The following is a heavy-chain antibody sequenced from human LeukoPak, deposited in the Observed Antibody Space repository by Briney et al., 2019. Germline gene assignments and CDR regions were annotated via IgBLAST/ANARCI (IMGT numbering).Heavy chain of an antibody. Sequence: GGSLRLSCAASGFTFSVYSMNWVRQPPGMGLEWVSYITSNSATIQFADSVKGRFTISRDNAKNSLSLQMNSLRDEDTAVYYCARSVGGHFDYWGQGMLVTVSS. D-gene: IGHD3-16*01. J-gene: IGHJ4*02. V-gene: IGHV3-48*02. CDR2: ITSNSATI. CDR1: GFTFSVYS. CDR3: ARSVGGHFDY.